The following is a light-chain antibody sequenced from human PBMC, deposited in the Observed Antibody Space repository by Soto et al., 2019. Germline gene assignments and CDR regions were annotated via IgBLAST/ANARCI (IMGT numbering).Light chain of an antibody. CDR2: SHN. CDR3: ATWDDDVSGVV. Sequence: QSVLPQTPSVSGTPGQTVTISCSGSSSNIGRNYVYWDQQLPGAAPKLLMYSHNIRPSGVPDRFSASTSGTSASLVISGLRSEDEADYHCATWDDDVSGVVFGGGTKVTVL. J-gene: IGLJ2*01. CDR1: SSNIGRNY. V-gene: IGLV1-47*02.